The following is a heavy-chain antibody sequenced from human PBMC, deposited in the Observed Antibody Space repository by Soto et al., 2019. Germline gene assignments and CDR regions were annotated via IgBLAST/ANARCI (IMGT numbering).Heavy chain of an antibody. CDR1: GYSFSRYW. V-gene: IGHV5-51*01. J-gene: IGHJ5*02. D-gene: IGHD3-10*01. Sequence: GESLKVSCNASGYSFSRYWIGGVRQMSGKGLEWMGIIYPGDSDTRYNPAFQGQVIISADKSTATAYLQWNVLEASDTAIYYCARHGSIRTATNWFDARAQRKVVTVSS. CDR2: IYPGDSDT. CDR3: ARHGSIRTATNWFDA.